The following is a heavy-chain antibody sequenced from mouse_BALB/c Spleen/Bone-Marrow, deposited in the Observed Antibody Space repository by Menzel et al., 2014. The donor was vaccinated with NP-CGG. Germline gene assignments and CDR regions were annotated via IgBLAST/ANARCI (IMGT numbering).Heavy chain of an antibody. V-gene: IGHV1-54*01. CDR2: INPGSGGT. CDR3: ARWDYAMDY. Sequence: VKVVESGAELVRPGTSVKVSCKASGYAFTNYLIEWVKQRPGQGLEWIGVINPGSGGTNYNEKFKGKATLTADKSSSTAYMQLSSLTSDDSAVYFCARWDYAMDYWGQGTSVTV. CDR1: GYAFTNYL. J-gene: IGHJ4*01.